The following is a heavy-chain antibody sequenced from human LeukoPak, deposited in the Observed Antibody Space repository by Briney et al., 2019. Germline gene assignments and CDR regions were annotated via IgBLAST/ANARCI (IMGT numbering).Heavy chain of an antibody. CDR2: ISYDGSNK. D-gene: IGHD3-22*01. Sequence: PGGSLRLSCAASGFTFSSYAMHWVRQAPGKGLEWVAVISYDGSNKFYAVSVKGRFTISRENFKNKVYLQMNSLRGKDTAVYYCARPFRQFDSSSSYYSFDLWGRGTVVTVSS. J-gene: IGHJ5*02. CDR3: ARPFRQFDSSSSYYSFDL. V-gene: IGHV3-30*01. CDR1: GFTFSSYA.